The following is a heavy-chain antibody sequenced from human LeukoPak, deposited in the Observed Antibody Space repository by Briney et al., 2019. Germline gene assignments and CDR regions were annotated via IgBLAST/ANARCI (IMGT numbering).Heavy chain of an antibody. J-gene: IGHJ4*02. CDR3: ARGMVATRNHITRALYFDY. CDR2: MNPNSGNT. V-gene: IGHV1-8*01. Sequence: ASVKVSCKASGYTFTSYDINWVRQATGQGLEWMGWMNPNSGNTGYAQKFQGRVTITTDESTSTAYMELSSLRSEDTAVYYCARGMVATRNHITRALYFDYWGQGTLVTVSS. CDR1: GYTFTSYD. D-gene: IGHD5-12*01.